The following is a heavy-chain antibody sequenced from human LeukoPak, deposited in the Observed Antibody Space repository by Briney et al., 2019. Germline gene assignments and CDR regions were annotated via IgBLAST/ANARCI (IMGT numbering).Heavy chain of an antibody. CDR2: ISYDGSNK. CDR1: EFTFSSYS. J-gene: IGHJ4*02. V-gene: IGHV3-30*03. D-gene: IGHD6-6*01. CDR3: ARDGEVEYSSSDPTYYFDY. Sequence: GGSLRLSCAASEFTFSSYSMNWVRQAPGKGLEWVAVISYDGSNKYYADSVKGRFTISRDNSKNTLYLQMNSLRAEDTAVYYCARDGEVEYSSSDPTYYFDYWGQGTLVAVSS.